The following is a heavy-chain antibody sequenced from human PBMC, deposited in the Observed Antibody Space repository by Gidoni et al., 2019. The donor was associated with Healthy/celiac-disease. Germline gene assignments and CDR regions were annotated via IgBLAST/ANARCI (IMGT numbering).Heavy chain of an antibody. D-gene: IGHD6-13*01. CDR2: IYYSGST. CDR3: ARPIAAAGYGMDV. J-gene: IGHJ6*02. CDR1: SGSISSSRYY. V-gene: IGHV4-39*01. Sequence: QLQLQESGPGLVKPSAPLSLTCPVPSGSISSSRYYLGWIRQPPGKGLEWIGSIYYSGSTYYNPSLKSRVTISVDTSKNQFSLKLSSVTAADTAVYYCARPIAAAGYGMDVWGQGTTVTVSS.